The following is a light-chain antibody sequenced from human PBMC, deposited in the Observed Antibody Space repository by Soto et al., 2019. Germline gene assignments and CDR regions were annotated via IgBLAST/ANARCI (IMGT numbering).Light chain of an antibody. V-gene: IGKV3-20*01. J-gene: IGKJ1*01. Sequence: IVMTQSPVSLSVAPCEIATLSCRASQSVSNNLAWYQQRPGQAPRLLIYGASSRATGIPARFSGSGSGTHFTLTISRLEPGDSAVYYCQQYGISPGTFGQGTKVDIK. CDR3: QQYGISPGT. CDR2: GAS. CDR1: QSVSNN.